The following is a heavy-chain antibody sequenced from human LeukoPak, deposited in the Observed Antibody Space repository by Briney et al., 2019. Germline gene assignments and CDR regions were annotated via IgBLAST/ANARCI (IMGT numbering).Heavy chain of an antibody. Sequence: PGGSLRLSCVASGFPFSSYWMHWVRRVPGKRLVWVSHISSDGSNTNYAGSVKGRFTSYRDNAKNTLYLKMDSMRAEDTAVYYCARDHTDWSRPIDYWGQGTLVTVSS. D-gene: IGHD3-9*01. V-gene: IGHV3-74*01. CDR2: ISSDGSNT. CDR1: GFPFSSYW. CDR3: ARDHTDWSRPIDY. J-gene: IGHJ4*02.